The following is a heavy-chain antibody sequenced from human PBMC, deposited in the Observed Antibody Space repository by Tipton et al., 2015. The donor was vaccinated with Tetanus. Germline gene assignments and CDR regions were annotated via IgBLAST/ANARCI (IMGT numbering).Heavy chain of an antibody. J-gene: IGHJ4*02. D-gene: IGHD3-3*01. Sequence: SLRLSCAASGFTLVGYTMHWVRQAPGRGLEWVSSISSSSNYIYYANSVKGRFTISRDNAKKSLYLQMNSLRAEDTAVYFCARLGPRDFWSGYSFLTYFDYWGQGILVTVSS. CDR3: ARLGPRDFWSGYSFLTYFDY. CDR2: ISSSSNYI. V-gene: IGHV3-21*04. CDR1: GFTLVGYT.